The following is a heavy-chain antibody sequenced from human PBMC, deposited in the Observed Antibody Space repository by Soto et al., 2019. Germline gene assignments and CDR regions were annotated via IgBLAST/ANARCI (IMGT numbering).Heavy chain of an antibody. CDR2: INPNSGGT. D-gene: IGHD3-3*01. CDR3: ARDLRIFGVASQELDY. Sequence: GASVKVSCKASGYTFTGYYMHWVRQAPGQGLEWMGWINPNSGGTNYAQKFRGRVTMTRDTSISTAYMELSRLRSDDTAVYYCARDLRIFGVASQELDYWGQGTLVTVSS. V-gene: IGHV1-2*02. CDR1: GYTFTGYY. J-gene: IGHJ4*02.